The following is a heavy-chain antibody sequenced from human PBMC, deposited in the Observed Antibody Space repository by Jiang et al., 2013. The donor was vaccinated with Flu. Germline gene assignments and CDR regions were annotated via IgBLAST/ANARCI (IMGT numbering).Heavy chain of an antibody. Sequence: GAEVKKPGASVKVSCKVSGYTLTELSMHWVRQAPGKGLEWMGGFDPEDGETIYAQKFQGRVTMTEDTSTDTAYMELSSLRSEDTAVYYCATVPKRIYDFWSGYQRENWFDPWGQGTLVTVSS. CDR1: GYTLTELS. CDR3: ATVPKRIYDFWSGYQRENWFDP. D-gene: IGHD3-3*01. J-gene: IGHJ5*02. CDR2: FDPEDGET. V-gene: IGHV1-24*01.